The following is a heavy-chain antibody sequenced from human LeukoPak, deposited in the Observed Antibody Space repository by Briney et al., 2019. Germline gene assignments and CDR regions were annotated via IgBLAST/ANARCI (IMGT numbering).Heavy chain of an antibody. D-gene: IGHD3-22*01. CDR2: ISAYNGNT. J-gene: IGHJ3*02. CDR3: ARALYYDSSGYSDAFDI. Sequence: GASVKVSCKASGSTFTTYGISWVRQAPGQGLEWMGWISAYNGNTNYAQKLQGRVTMTTDTSTSTAYMELRSLRSDDTAVYYCARALYYDSSGYSDAFDIWGQGTMVTVSS. CDR1: GSTFTTYG. V-gene: IGHV1-18*01.